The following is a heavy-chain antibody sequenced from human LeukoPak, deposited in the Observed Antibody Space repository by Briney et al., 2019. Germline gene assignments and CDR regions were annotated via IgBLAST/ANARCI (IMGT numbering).Heavy chain of an antibody. V-gene: IGHV1-18*01. J-gene: IGHJ4*02. CDR3: ARLLTIWFGNRALGY. D-gene: IGHD3-10*01. Sequence: GASVKVSCKASGYTFTSYGISWVRQAPGQGLEWMGWISAYNGSTNYAQKLQGRVTMTTDTSTSTAYMELRSLRSDDTAVYYCARLLTIWFGNRALGYWGQGTLVTVSS. CDR2: ISAYNGST. CDR1: GYTFTSYG.